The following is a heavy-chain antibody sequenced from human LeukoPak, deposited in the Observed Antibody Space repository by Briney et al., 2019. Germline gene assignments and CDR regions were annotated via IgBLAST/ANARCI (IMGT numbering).Heavy chain of an antibody. Sequence: GGSLRLSCAASGFTFSNTAMSWVRQAPGKGLEWLSIISGSGLNAYYADSVKDRFTISRDNSKSTLFLQMNSLRAEDTALYYCVKRTMAGVLERRTYYFDYWGQGSLVTVSP. CDR3: VKRTMAGVLERRTYYFDY. D-gene: IGHD2-2*01. V-gene: IGHV3-23*01. CDR2: ISGSGLNA. CDR1: GFTFSNTA. J-gene: IGHJ4*02.